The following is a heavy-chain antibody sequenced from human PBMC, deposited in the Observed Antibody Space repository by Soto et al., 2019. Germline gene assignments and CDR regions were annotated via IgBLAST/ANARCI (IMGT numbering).Heavy chain of an antibody. CDR1: GFTFSSYW. V-gene: IGHV3-74*01. CDR2: IDREGSDT. J-gene: IGHJ4*02. CDR3: ARATTTVTTRPTLGY. D-gene: IGHD4-17*01. Sequence: GGSLRLSCAASGFTFSSYWMHWVRQTPGKGLVWVSRIDREGSDTAYADSVKGRFTISRDNAKNTLYLQMNSLRAEDTAVYYCARATTTVTTRPTLGYRGQGTLVTVSS.